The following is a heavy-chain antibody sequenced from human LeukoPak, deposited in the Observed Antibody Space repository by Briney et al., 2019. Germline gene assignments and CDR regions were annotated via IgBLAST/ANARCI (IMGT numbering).Heavy chain of an antibody. D-gene: IGHD4-17*01. Sequence: PGGSLRLSCAVSGFNVSGNYMSWVRQAPGKGLEWVSVLYSGGRTYHADTVKGRFTISRDTSKNTLYLQMNNLRAEDTAVYYCARDVATVTTLGEVGPVWGQGTLATVSS. V-gene: IGHV3-66*01. CDR2: LYSGGRT. CDR1: GFNVSGNY. J-gene: IGHJ1*01. CDR3: ARDVATVTTLGEVGPV.